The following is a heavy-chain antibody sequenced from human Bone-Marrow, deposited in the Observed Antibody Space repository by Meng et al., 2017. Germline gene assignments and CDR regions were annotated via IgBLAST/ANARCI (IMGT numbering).Heavy chain of an antibody. Sequence: SVKVSCKASGGTFSSYAISWVRQAPGQGLEWMGGIIPIFGTANYAQKFQGRVTMTRDTSTSTVYMELNSLRAEDTAVYYCAKDYYGSGSYYPLETGEGFDYWGQGTLVTVSS. CDR1: GGTFSSYA. CDR2: IIPIFGTA. V-gene: IGHV1-69*05. CDR3: AKDYYGSGSYYPLETGEGFDY. D-gene: IGHD3-10*01. J-gene: IGHJ4*02.